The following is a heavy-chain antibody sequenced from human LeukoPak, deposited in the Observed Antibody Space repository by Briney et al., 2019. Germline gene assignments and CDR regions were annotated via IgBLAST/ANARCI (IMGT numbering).Heavy chain of an antibody. CDR3: ARSRKVGKAVAPYYFDY. CDR1: GGTFSSYA. D-gene: IGHD6-19*01. J-gene: IGHJ4*02. V-gene: IGHV1-69*05. CDR2: IIPIFGTA. Sequence: SVKVSCKASGGTFSSYAISWVRQAPGQGLEWMGRIIPIFGTANYAQKFQGRVTITTDESTSTAYMELSSLRSEDTAVYYCARSRKVGKAVAPYYFDYWGQGTLVTVSS.